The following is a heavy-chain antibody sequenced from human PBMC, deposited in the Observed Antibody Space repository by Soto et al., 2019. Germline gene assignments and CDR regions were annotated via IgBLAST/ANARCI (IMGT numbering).Heavy chain of an antibody. CDR3: ASDQGGRIRFGYLSLTRAFDI. V-gene: IGHV3-23*01. CDR2: ISGSATNT. Sequence: GGSLRLTCAASGFTFNNYGMSWVRQTPEKGLEWVSGISGSATNTYYGDSVKGRFTISRDNSKNTLYLRMNSLRADDTAVYYCASDQGGRIRFGYLSLTRAFDIWGQGTMVTVSS. J-gene: IGHJ3*02. CDR1: GFTFNNYG. D-gene: IGHD3-16*01.